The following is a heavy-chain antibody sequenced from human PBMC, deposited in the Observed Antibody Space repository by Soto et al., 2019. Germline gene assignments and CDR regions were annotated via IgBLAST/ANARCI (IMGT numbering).Heavy chain of an antibody. Sequence: GGSLRLSCAASGFTFSSYAMTWVRQGPGKGLEWVSHISGSGATTHYADSVKGRFTISRDNSKSTPYLQMNTLRAEDTAVYYCAKDQDTVEAANWFDPWGQGTLVTVSS. J-gene: IGHJ5*02. CDR1: GFTFSSYA. D-gene: IGHD2-15*01. CDR2: ISGSGATT. CDR3: AKDQDTVEAANWFDP. V-gene: IGHV3-23*01.